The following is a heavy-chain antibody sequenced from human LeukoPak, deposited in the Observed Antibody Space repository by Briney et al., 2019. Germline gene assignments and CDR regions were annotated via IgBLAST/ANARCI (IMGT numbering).Heavy chain of an antibody. CDR1: GGSISNYY. V-gene: IGHV4-59*01. CDR2: IYYSGST. CDR3: ARSRDILTGYHFDY. J-gene: IGHJ4*02. Sequence: SETLSLTCTVSGGSISNYYWSWIRQPPGKGLEWIGYIYYSGSTNYNPSLKSRVTISVDTSKNQFSLKLRSVTAADTAVYYCARSRDILTGYHFDYWGQGTLVTVSS. D-gene: IGHD3-9*01.